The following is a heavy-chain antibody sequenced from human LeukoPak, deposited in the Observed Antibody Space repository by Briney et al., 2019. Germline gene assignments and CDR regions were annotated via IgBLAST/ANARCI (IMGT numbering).Heavy chain of an antibody. D-gene: IGHD2-15*01. CDR1: GYTFTGYY. V-gene: IGHV1-2*06. Sequence: ASVKVSCKAAGYTFTGYYMFWVRQAPGQGLEWMGRINPNSGGTSYAQKFQGRVTMTRDTSISTAYSEVSRLRSEGTAVCVFSVGYCSGGSCYSVQKRLHPWGQETLVPVSS. CDR2: INPNSGGT. CDR3: SVGYCSGGSCYSVQKRLHP. J-gene: IGHJ5*02.